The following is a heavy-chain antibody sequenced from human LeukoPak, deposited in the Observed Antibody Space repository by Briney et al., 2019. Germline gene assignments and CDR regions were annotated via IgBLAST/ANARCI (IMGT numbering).Heavy chain of an antibody. CDR2: ISYDGSNK. V-gene: IGHV3-30*18. CDR3: AKQAYFCGDCYLDY. J-gene: IGHJ4*02. Sequence: GGSLRLSCAASGFTFSGYDMSWVRQAPGKGLEWVAVISYDGSNKYYADSVKGRFTISRENSKNTLYLQMNSLRAEDTAVYYCAKQAYFCGDCYLDYWGQGTLVTVSS. CDR1: GFTFSGYD. D-gene: IGHD2-21*02.